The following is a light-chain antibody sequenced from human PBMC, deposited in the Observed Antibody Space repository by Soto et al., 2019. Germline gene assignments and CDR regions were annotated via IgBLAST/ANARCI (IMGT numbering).Light chain of an antibody. V-gene: IGKV3-15*01. Sequence: IVMPQSPTTLSVSPGERATLSGRASQSVSSNLAWYQQKPGQAPRLLIYGASTRATGIPARFSGSGSGTEFTLTISSLQSEDFAVYYCQQYNNWPPWTFGQGTKVDIK. CDR1: QSVSSN. J-gene: IGKJ1*01. CDR2: GAS. CDR3: QQYNNWPPWT.